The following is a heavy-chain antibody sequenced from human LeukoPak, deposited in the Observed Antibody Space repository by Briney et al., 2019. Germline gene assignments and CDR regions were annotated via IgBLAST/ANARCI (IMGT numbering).Heavy chain of an antibody. CDR1: GFTFSDYY. CDR2: ISSSGSTI. V-gene: IGHV3-11*01. CDR3: ARERILWFGEFDY. Sequence: GGSLRLSCAASGFTFSDYYMNWIRQAPGKGLEWVSYISSSGSTIYYADSVKGRFTISRDNAKNSLYLQMNSLRAEDTAVYYCARERILWFGEFDYWGQGTLVTVSS. D-gene: IGHD3-10*01. J-gene: IGHJ4*02.